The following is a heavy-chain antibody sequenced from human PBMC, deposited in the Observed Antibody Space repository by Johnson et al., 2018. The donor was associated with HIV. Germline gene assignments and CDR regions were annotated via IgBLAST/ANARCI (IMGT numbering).Heavy chain of an antibody. CDR2: NPNGGST. D-gene: IGHD6-13*01. Sequence: QLVESGGGVVQPGRSLRLSCAASGFTFSSYYMNCVRQAPGNGLELVGQVNPNGGSTYLIDSGKDRFNTSSDNAKNTLYLQMNSLRAEDTAGYYCARDRGQQLPYDAFDIWGQGTMVTVSS. V-gene: IGHV3-25*04. J-gene: IGHJ3*02. CDR1: GFTFSSYY. CDR3: ARDRGQQLPYDAFDI.